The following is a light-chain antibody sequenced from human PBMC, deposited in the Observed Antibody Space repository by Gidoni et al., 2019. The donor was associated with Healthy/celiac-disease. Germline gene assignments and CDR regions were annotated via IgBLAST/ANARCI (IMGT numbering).Light chain of an antibody. CDR1: QSISSW. V-gene: IGKV1-5*03. CDR2: KAS. CDR3: QQYNSYSYT. J-gene: IGKJ2*01. Sequence: DNQMTQSRSTLSASVGDRVTITCRASQSISSWLASYQQKPGKAPKLLIYKASSLESGVPSRFSGSGSGTEFTLTLSSLQPDDFATYYCQQYNSYSYTFGQGTKLEIK.